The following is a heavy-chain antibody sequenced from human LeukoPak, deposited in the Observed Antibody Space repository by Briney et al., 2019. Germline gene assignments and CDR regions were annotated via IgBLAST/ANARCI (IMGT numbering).Heavy chain of an antibody. Sequence: GGSLRLSRAASGFTFSSYSMNWVRQAPGKGLEWVSSISSSSSYIYYADSVKGRFTISRDNAKNSLYLQMNSLRAEDTAVYYCVRVRWELRGNYFDYWGQGTLVTVSS. D-gene: IGHD1-26*01. V-gene: IGHV3-21*01. CDR3: VRVRWELRGNYFDY. CDR1: GFTFSSYS. J-gene: IGHJ4*02. CDR2: ISSSSSYI.